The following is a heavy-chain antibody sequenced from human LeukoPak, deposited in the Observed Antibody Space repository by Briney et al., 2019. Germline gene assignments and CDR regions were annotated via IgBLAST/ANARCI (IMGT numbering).Heavy chain of an antibody. D-gene: IGHD2-15*01. V-gene: IGHV1-18*01. Sequence: ASVKVSCKASGYTFTSYGISWVRQAPGQGLEWMGWISAYNGNTNYAQKLQGRVTMTTDTSTSTAYMELRSLRSDDTAVYYCARDIVVVVAAPDANWFDPWGQGTLVTVSS. CDR2: ISAYNGNT. J-gene: IGHJ5*02. CDR1: GYTFTSYG. CDR3: ARDIVVVVAAPDANWFDP.